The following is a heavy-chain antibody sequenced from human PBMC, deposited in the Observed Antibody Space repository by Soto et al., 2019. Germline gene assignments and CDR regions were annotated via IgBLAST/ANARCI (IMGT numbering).Heavy chain of an antibody. V-gene: IGHV1-18*01. CDR1: GYTFTTYA. CDR2: ISAYNGNT. CDR3: TRDGPPFDY. Sequence: QVPLVQSGAELKKPGASVKVSCKASGYTFTTYAISWVRQAPGQGLEWMGWISAYNGNTKYAQNLQGRVTMTTDTSTSTAYMELRSLRSDDAAVYYCTRDGPPFDYWGQGTLVTVSS. J-gene: IGHJ4*02.